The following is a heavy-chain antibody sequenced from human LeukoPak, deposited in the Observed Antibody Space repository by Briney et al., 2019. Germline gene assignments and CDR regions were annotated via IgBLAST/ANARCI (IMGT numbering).Heavy chain of an antibody. J-gene: IGHJ4*02. CDR1: GFTFSIYA. CDR3: AKGRYDSSGYFYFDS. D-gene: IGHD3-22*01. CDR2: ISGGGGST. V-gene: IGHV3-23*01. Sequence: GGSLRLSCAASGFTFSIYAMSWVRQDPGKGLEWVSASVISGGGGSTYYADSVKGRFTISRDNSKNALFLQMNSLRADDTAVYYCAKGRYDSSGYFYFDSWGQGTLVTVSS.